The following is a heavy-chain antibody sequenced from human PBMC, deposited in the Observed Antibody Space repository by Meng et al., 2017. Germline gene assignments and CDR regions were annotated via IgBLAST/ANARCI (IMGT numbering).Heavy chain of an antibody. Sequence: GESLKISCVASGFCFSSDSMNWVRQAPGKGLEWVSPISSSTSYRYYADSVKGRFTISRDNANKSLYLQMNSLRAEDTAVYYCERAKGRDGYNYGWGQGTLVTVSS. V-gene: IGHV3-21*01. CDR1: GFCFSSDS. J-gene: IGHJ4*02. CDR3: ERAKGRDGYNYG. CDR2: ISSSTSYR. D-gene: IGHD5-24*01.